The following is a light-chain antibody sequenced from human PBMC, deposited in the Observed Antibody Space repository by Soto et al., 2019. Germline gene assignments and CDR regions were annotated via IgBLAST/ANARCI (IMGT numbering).Light chain of an antibody. Sequence: EIVLTQSPGTLSLSPGERATLSCRASQSVTNNYLSWYQHKPGQAPRLLIYGASNRATGIPDRFRGTGSGTDFTHTINRLEPEDCAVYYCQQFGSRSWTSWTFGQGTKVEIK. CDR1: QSVTNNY. CDR3: QQFGSRSWTSWT. CDR2: GAS. V-gene: IGKV3-20*01. J-gene: IGKJ1*01.